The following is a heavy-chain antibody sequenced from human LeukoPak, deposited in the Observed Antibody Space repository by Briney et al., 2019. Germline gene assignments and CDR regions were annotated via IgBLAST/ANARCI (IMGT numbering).Heavy chain of an antibody. CDR1: GFTFSSYW. Sequence: GSLRLSCAASGFTFSSYWMSWIRQPPGKGLEWIGHVFYTGSSNYSPSLKSRVTISLSRPKNQFSLRLSSVTAADTAVYYCARRDGGRTDYSSSSGYYFDSWGQGTLVPVSS. D-gene: IGHD6-6*01. J-gene: IGHJ4*02. V-gene: IGHV4-59*08. CDR3: ARRDGGRTDYSSSSGYYFDS. CDR2: VFYTGSS.